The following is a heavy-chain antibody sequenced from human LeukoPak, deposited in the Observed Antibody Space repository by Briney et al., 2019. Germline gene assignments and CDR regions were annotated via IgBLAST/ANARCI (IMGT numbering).Heavy chain of an antibody. D-gene: IGHD3-9*01. CDR1: GYTFTSYY. CDR3: ARVGYYDILTGNPRFDP. V-gene: IGHV1-8*02. CDR2: MNPNSGNT. J-gene: IGHJ5*02. Sequence: GASVKVSCKASGYTFTSYYMHWVRQATGQGLEWMGWMNPNSGNTGYAQKFQGRVTMTRNTSISTAYMELSSLRSEDTAVYYCARVGYYDILTGNPRFDPWGQGTLVTVSS.